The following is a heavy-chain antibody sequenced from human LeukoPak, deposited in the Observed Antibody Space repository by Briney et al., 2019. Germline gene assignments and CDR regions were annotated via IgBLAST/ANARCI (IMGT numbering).Heavy chain of an antibody. V-gene: IGHV4-30-2*01. CDR2: IYHSGST. CDR1: GGPISSGGYS. CDR3: ARATTVPDIFDY. J-gene: IGHJ4*02. Sequence: SETLSLTCAVSGGPISSGGYSWSWIRQPPGKGLEWIGYIYHSGSTYYNPSLKSRVTISVDRSKNQFSLKLSSVTAADTAVYYCARATTVPDIFDYWGQGTLVTVSS. D-gene: IGHD4-17*01.